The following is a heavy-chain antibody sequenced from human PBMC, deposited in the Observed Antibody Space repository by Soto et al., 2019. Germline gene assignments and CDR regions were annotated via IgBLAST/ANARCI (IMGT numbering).Heavy chain of an antibody. CDR2: INPSGGST. J-gene: IGHJ6*02. D-gene: IGHD6-13*01. V-gene: IGHV1-46*01. CDR1: GYTFTSYY. Sequence: ASVKVSCKASGYTFTSYYMHWVRQAPGQGLEWMGIINPSGGSTSYAQKFQGRVTMTRDTSTSTVYMELSSLRSEDTAVYYCASGYSSRLNYYYYGMDVWGQGTTVTVSS. CDR3: ASGYSSRLNYYYYGMDV.